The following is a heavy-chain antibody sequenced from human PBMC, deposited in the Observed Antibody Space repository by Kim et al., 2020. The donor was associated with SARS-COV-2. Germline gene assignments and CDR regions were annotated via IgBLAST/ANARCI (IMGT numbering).Heavy chain of an antibody. Sequence: PSFQGQVTISADKSISTAYLRWSSLKASDTAMYYCARLTSWVTGYYQFDYWGQGTLVTVSS. CDR3: ARLTSWVTGYYQFDY. D-gene: IGHD3-9*01. V-gene: IGHV5-51*01. J-gene: IGHJ4*02.